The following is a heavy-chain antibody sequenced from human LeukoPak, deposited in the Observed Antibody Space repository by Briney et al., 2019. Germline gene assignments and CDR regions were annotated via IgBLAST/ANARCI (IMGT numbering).Heavy chain of an antibody. CDR1: GGSFTGYY. D-gene: IGHD3-10*01. CDR3: ANWYYYGSGNSPRRGPPFDY. J-gene: IGHJ4*02. Sequence: SETLSLTCAVYGGSFTGYYWSRIRQPPGKGLEWIGEINQSGRANYNPSLKSRVTISADTSKNQFSLKLSSVIAADTAVYYCANWYYYGSGNSPRRGPPFDYWGQGTLVTVSS. V-gene: IGHV4-34*01. CDR2: INQSGRA.